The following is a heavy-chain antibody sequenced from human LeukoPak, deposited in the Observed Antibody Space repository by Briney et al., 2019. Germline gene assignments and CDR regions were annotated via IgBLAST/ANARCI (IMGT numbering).Heavy chain of an antibody. D-gene: IGHD3-22*01. J-gene: IGHJ4*02. CDR2: ISSRSTYI. Sequence: GGSLRLSCAASGFTFNNYAMTWVRQAPGKGLEWVSSISSRSTYIYYADSMKGRFTISRDNAKNSLYLQMNSLRAEDTAVYYCAGAYYYDSSAYYDYWGQGTLVTVSP. CDR1: GFTFNNYA. CDR3: AGAYYYDSSAYYDY. V-gene: IGHV3-21*04.